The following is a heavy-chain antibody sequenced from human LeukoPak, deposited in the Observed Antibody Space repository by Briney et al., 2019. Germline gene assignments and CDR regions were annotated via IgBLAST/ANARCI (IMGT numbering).Heavy chain of an antibody. V-gene: IGHV4-31*03. D-gene: IGHD3-10*01. J-gene: IGHJ4*02. Sequence: PSETLSLTCTVSGDSISSGGNYWSWIRQHPGKGLEWIGYIYYSGSTYYNSSLKSRVTMSVDTSKNQFTLRLSSVTAADTAVYYCARDQGYYGSGSYDYWGQGALVTVSS. CDR2: IYYSGST. CDR3: ARDQGYYGSGSYDY. CDR1: GDSISSGGNY.